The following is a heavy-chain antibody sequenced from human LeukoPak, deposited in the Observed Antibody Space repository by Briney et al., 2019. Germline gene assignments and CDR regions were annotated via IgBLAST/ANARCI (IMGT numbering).Heavy chain of an antibody. Sequence: GGSLRLSCAASGFTFDDYAMHWVRQAPGKGLEWVSGISWDSGSIGYADSVKGRFTISRDNAKNSLYLQMNSLRAEDTAVYYCAREYDDFWSGYYFDYWGQGTLVTVSS. CDR2: ISWDSGSI. D-gene: IGHD3-3*01. V-gene: IGHV3-9*01. CDR1: GFTFDDYA. CDR3: AREYDDFWSGYYFDY. J-gene: IGHJ4*02.